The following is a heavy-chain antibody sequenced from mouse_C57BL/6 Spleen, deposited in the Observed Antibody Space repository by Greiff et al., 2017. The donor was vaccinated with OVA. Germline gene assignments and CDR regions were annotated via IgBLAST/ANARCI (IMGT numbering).Heavy chain of an antibody. D-gene: IGHD2-4*01. Sequence: QVQLQQSGPGLVQPSQSLSITCTVSGFSLTSYGVHWVRQSPGKGLEWLGVIWRGGSTDYNAAFKSRLSISKDNSKSQVFFKMNSLQADDTAIYYCARNRDYDYDEGFAYWGQGTLVTVSA. CDR1: GFSLTSYG. V-gene: IGHV2-2*01. CDR3: ARNRDYDYDEGFAY. CDR2: IWRGGST. J-gene: IGHJ3*01.